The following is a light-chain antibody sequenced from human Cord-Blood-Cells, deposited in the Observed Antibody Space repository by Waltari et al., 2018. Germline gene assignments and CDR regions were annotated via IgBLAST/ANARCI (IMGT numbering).Light chain of an antibody. V-gene: IGLV2-23*02. CDR3: CSYAGSSTYV. Sequence: QSPLTHPASVSGSPGPSLTISYPGTSSYAGVYNLLPWYQQHPGKAPKLMIYEVSKRPSGVSNRFSGSKSGNTASLTISGLQAEDEADYYCCSYAGSSTYVFGTGTKVTVL. CDR2: EVS. CDR1: SSYAGVYNL. J-gene: IGLJ1*01.